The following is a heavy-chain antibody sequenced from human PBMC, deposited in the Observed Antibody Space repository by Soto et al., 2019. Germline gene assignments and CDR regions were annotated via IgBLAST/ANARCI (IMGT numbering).Heavy chain of an antibody. CDR2: ISSGSNTI. CDR3: ARLGCWDGVWNWDFDV. D-gene: IGHD3-16*01. V-gene: IGHV3-48*02. CDR1: GFTFSSYS. Sequence: EVQLVESGGGLVQPGGSLRLSCAASGFTFSSYSMHWVRQAPGKGLEWVSYISSGSNTIYYADSVKGRFTISRDNAKNSLYLQMNRLRDKDTAVYYCARLGCWDGVWNWDFDVWGRGTRVTVSS. J-gene: IGHJ2*01.